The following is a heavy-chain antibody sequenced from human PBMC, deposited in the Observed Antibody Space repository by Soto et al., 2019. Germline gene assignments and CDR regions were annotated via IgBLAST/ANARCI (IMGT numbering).Heavy chain of an antibody. CDR1: GGTFSSYA. Sequence: SVKVSCKASGGTFSSYAISWVRQAPGQGLEWMGGIIPIFGTANYAQKFQGRVTITADESMSTAYMELSSLRSEDTAVYYCARGLGDYYDSSGYPYYFDYWGQGTLVTVSS. J-gene: IGHJ4*02. V-gene: IGHV1-69*13. D-gene: IGHD3-22*01. CDR3: ARGLGDYYDSSGYPYYFDY. CDR2: IIPIFGTA.